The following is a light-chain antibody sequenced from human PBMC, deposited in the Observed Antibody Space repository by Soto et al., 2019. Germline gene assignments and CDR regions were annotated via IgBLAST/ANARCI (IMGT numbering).Light chain of an antibody. Sequence: EIVLTQSPGTLSLSPGERATLSCRASQTVSSSYLVWYQQKPGQAPRVLIYGVSSRATGIPDRFSGSGSGTDFTLTISRLEPEDFAVYYCQQYGSSPLYTFGQATKLEIK. V-gene: IGKV3-20*01. CDR2: GVS. CDR1: QTVSSSY. J-gene: IGKJ2*01. CDR3: QQYGSSPLYT.